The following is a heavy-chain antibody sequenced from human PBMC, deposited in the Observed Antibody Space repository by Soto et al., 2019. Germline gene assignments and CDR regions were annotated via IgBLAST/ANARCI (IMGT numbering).Heavy chain of an antibody. Sequence: GGSLRLSCAPSGFTFRNYTMHWVRQAPGKGLEWVAAIGGTDGKTYYADSVKGRFTISRDNSENTLYLQMSRLRAEDTAVYFCAKGMFSSSPAAAGSFDYWGQGALVTVSS. CDR1: GFTFRNYT. J-gene: IGHJ4*02. D-gene: IGHD3-10*01. CDR3: AKGMFSSSPAAAGSFDY. V-gene: IGHV3-23*01. CDR2: IGGTDGKT.